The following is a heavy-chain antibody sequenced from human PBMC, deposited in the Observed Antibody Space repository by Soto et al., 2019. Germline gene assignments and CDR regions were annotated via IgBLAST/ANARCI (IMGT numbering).Heavy chain of an antibody. J-gene: IGHJ4*02. D-gene: IGHD5-12*01. V-gene: IGHV4-30-2*01. CDR2: IYHSGST. CDR3: AAGGGLPRYY. Sequence: QLQLQESGSGLVKPSQTLSLTCAVSGGSISSGGYSWSWIRQPPGQGLEWIGYIYHSGSTYYNPSIKSRVTISVDRSKNHFSLKLSSVTAADTAVYYCAAGGGLPRYYWGQGTLVTVSS. CDR1: GGSISSGGYS.